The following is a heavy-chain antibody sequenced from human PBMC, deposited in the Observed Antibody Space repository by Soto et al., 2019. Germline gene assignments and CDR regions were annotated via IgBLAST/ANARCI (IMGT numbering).Heavy chain of an antibody. V-gene: IGHV1-3*01. CDR1: GYTFTSYA. D-gene: IGHD1-26*01. J-gene: IGHJ4*02. Sequence: GASVKVSCKASGYTFTSYAMYWVHHAPGQRLEWMGWINAGNGNTKYSQKFQGRVTMTTDTSTSTAYMEVRSLRFDDTALYYCARFKGFGGSPENFDYWGQGTLVTVSS. CDR2: INAGNGNT. CDR3: ARFKGFGGSPENFDY.